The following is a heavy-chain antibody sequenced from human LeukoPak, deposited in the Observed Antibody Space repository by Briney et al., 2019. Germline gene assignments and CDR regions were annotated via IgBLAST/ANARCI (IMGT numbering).Heavy chain of an antibody. J-gene: IGHJ4*02. V-gene: IGHV3-53*01. Sequence: GGSLGLSCAASGFTVIINYMSWVRQAPGKGLEWVSGVYGVGSTYYADSVKGRFTISRDNSKNTLYLQMNSLRAEDTAVYYCAALTTRYYFEYWGQGTLVTVSS. CDR2: VYGVGST. D-gene: IGHD4-11*01. CDR3: AALTTRYYFEY. CDR1: GFTVIINY.